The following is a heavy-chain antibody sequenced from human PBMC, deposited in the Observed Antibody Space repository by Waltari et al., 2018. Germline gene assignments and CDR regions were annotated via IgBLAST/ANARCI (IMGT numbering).Heavy chain of an antibody. CDR1: GFTFSRYA. CDR3: AKPPYSSGWYGYFQH. CDR2: ISGSGGST. D-gene: IGHD6-19*01. Sequence: EVQLLESGGGLVQPGGSLRLSCAASGFTFSRYAMSWVRQAPGKGLEWVSAISGSGGSTYYADSVKGRFTISRDNSKNTLYLQMNSLRAEDTAVYYCAKPPYSSGWYGYFQHWGQGTLVTVSS. J-gene: IGHJ1*01. V-gene: IGHV3-23*01.